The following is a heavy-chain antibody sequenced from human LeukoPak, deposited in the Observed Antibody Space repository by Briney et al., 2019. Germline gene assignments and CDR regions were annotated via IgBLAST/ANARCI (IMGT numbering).Heavy chain of an antibody. Sequence: PSETLSLTCAVYGGAFSCYFWSWIRQPPGKGLEWIGEINHSGSTNYNPSLKSRVTISVDTSKNQFSLKVSSVTAADTAMYYCATVILECYLDSLNNWGQGTTVTVSS. CDR3: ATVILECYLDSLNN. V-gene: IGHV4-34*01. D-gene: IGHD2-15*01. J-gene: IGHJ4*02. CDR2: INHSGST. CDR1: GGAFSCYF.